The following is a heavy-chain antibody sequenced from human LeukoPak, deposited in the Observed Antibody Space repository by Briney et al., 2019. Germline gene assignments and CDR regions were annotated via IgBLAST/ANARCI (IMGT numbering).Heavy chain of an antibody. CDR2: VSPNSGAT. Sequence: ASVKVSCRASGYTFTDHHIQWVRQAPGQGLEWMGRVSPNSGATDYAQKLQGRVTMTRDTSLSTAYMELRSLTPDDTAVYYCSTEDKYCSTSSCVNYWGQGTLVTVSS. V-gene: IGHV1-2*02. CDR3: STEDKYCSTSSCVNY. D-gene: IGHD2-2*01. CDR1: GYTFTDHH. J-gene: IGHJ4*02.